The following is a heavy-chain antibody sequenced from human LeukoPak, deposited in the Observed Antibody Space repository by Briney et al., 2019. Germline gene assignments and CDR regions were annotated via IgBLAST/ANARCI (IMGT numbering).Heavy chain of an antibody. CDR3: ARGPGVRAYYYYYMDV. J-gene: IGHJ6*03. CDR1: GGSISSSSYY. D-gene: IGHD2-8*01. Sequence: SETLSLTCTVSGGSISSSSYYWGWIRQPPGTGLEWIGSIYYSGSTYYNPSLKSRVTISVDTSKNQFSLKLSSVTAADTAVYYCARGPGVRAYYYYYMDVWGKGTTVTVSS. CDR2: IYYSGST. V-gene: IGHV4-39*07.